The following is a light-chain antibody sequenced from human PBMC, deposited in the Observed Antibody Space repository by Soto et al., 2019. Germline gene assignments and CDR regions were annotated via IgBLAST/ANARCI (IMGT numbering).Light chain of an antibody. CDR3: QQLNTYPLYT. Sequence: EIALTQSPGTLSLSPGERATLSCRASQGVGNKYLAWYQQRPGQAPSLLIYAASSRATGVPDRFSGSGSGTDFTLTISSLQPEDFATYYCQQLNTYPLYTFGQGTKLEIK. CDR1: QGVGNKY. J-gene: IGKJ2*01. CDR2: AAS. V-gene: IGKV3D-20*02.